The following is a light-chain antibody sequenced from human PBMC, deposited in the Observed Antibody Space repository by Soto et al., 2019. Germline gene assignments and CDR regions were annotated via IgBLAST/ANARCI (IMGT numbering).Light chain of an antibody. J-gene: IGLJ2*01. CDR1: SSNIGSNY. CDR2: RNN. Sequence: QSVLTQPPSASGTPGQRVTISCSGSSSNIGSNYVFWYQHLPGTAPKLLIDRNNQRASGVPDRFSGSKSGTSAALAISWLRSEDETDYYCAAWDDSLSGVVFGGGTKLTVL. CDR3: AAWDDSLSGVV. V-gene: IGLV1-47*01.